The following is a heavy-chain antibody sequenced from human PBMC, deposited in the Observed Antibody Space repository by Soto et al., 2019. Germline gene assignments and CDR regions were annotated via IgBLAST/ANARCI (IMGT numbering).Heavy chain of an antibody. V-gene: IGHV3-33*01. Sequence: QVQLVESGGGVVQPGRSLRLSCAASGFTFSSYGMHWVRQAPGKGLEWVAVTWYDGSNKYYADSVKGRFTISRDNSKNTLYLQMNSLRAEDTAVYYCARDRNSYEVHSRPDYWGQGTLVTVSS. CDR1: GFTFSSYG. CDR2: TWYDGSNK. D-gene: IGHD5-18*01. CDR3: ARDRNSYEVHSRPDY. J-gene: IGHJ4*02.